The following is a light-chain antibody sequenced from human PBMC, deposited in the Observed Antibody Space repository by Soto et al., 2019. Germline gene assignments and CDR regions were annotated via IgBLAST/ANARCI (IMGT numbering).Light chain of an antibody. CDR2: EVS. CDR3: SSYAGSNIV. J-gene: IGLJ1*01. V-gene: IGLV2-8*01. Sequence: QSVLTQPPSASGSPGQSVTISCTGTSSDVGGYNYVSWYQQHPGKAPKLMIYEVSKRPSGVPDRFSGSKSGNTASLTVSGLQDEDEADYYCSSYAGSNIVFGTGTKLTVL. CDR1: SSDVGGYNY.